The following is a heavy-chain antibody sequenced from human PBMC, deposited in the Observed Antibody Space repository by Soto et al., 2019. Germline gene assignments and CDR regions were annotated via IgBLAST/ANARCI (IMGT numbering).Heavy chain of an antibody. Sequence: ASVKVSCKASGYTFTSYGISWVRQAPGQGLEWMGWISAYNGNTNYAQKLQGRVTMTTDTSTSTAYVELRSLRSDDTAVYYCARDYDFWSGGRSAFDIWGQGTMVTVSS. V-gene: IGHV1-18*01. D-gene: IGHD3-3*01. CDR2: ISAYNGNT. CDR1: GYTFTSYG. CDR3: ARDYDFWSGGRSAFDI. J-gene: IGHJ3*02.